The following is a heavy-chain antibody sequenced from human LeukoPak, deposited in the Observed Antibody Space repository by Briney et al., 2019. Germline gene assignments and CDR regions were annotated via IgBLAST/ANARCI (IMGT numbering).Heavy chain of an antibody. CDR3: AREDSSGLDY. CDR2: SSSGSTI. CDR1: GFTFSSYW. V-gene: IGHV3-48*04. J-gene: IGHJ4*02. D-gene: IGHD6-19*01. Sequence: PGGSLRLSCAASGFTFSSYWMHWFRQAPGKGLEWVSSSSGSTIYYADSVKGRFTISRDNAKNSLYLQMNSLRAEDTAIYYCAREDSSGLDYWGQGTLVTVSS.